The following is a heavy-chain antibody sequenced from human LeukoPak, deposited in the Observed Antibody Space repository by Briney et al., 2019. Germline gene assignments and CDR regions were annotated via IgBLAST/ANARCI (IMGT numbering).Heavy chain of an antibody. Sequence: ASVKVSRKASGYTFTSYAMNWVRQAPGQGLEWMGWINTNTGNPTYAQGFTGRFVFSLDTSVSTAYLQISSLKAEDTAVYYCARVWFGELSSDYYGMDVWGQGTTVTVSS. CDR3: ARVWFGELSSDYYGMDV. CDR2: INTNTGNP. D-gene: IGHD3-10*01. V-gene: IGHV7-4-1*02. CDR1: GYTFTSYA. J-gene: IGHJ6*02.